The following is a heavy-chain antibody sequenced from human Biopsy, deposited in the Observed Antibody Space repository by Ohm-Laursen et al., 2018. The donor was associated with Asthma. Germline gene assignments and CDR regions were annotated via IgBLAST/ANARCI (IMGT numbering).Heavy chain of an antibody. J-gene: IGHJ5*02. Sequence: LRLSCTATGFAFNNSSMTWVRQAPGKGLEWVSSISASGVRTFYADSVKGRFTVSRDSSRNTLYLQLSTLRVEDTAVYFCAKITTDRQKANNWFDPWGQGTLVTVSS. V-gene: IGHV3-23*01. D-gene: IGHD3-22*01. CDR3: AKITTDRQKANNWFDP. CDR1: GFAFNNSS. CDR2: ISASGVRT.